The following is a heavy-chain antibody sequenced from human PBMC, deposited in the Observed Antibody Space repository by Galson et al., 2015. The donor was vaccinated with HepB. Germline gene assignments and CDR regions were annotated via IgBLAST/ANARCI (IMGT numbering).Heavy chain of an antibody. J-gene: IGHJ4*02. CDR3: AKWSDAFDS. CDR1: GFIFSDFY. D-gene: IGHD2-15*01. Sequence: FLRLSCAASGFIFSDFYMGWVRQAPGKGLEWVAHISQEGVGIYHVDSVRGRFTISRDNSKNSLYLQMDSLTAEDTAVYYCAKWSDAFDSWGQGILVTVSS. CDR2: ISQEGVGI. V-gene: IGHV3-7*01.